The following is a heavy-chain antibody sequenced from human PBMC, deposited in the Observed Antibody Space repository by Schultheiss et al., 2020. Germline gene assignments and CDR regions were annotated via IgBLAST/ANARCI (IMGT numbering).Heavy chain of an antibody. V-gene: IGHV3-74*01. CDR1: GFTFSSYA. D-gene: IGHD4-17*01. CDR2: INSDGSST. Sequence: GGSLRLSCAASGFTFSSYAMSWVRQAPGKGLEWVSRINSDGSSTSYADSVKGRFTISRDNAKNTLYLQMNSLRAEDTAVYYCAKDDYGDYVGWFDPWGQGTLVTVSS. J-gene: IGHJ5*02. CDR3: AKDDYGDYVGWFDP.